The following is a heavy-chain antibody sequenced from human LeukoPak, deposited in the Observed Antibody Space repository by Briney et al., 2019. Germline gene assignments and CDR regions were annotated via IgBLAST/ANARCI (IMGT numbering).Heavy chain of an antibody. Sequence: PGGSLRLSCAASGFSFSGFGMSWVRQAPGKGLEWVSGISGGPVSTSYADSVKGRFTISRDNSKNMLYTKMNSLRVEDTAVYYCAKSGRYCSGSSCYQEASLDYWGQGTLVTVSS. CDR3: AKSGRYCSGSSCYQEASLDY. CDR2: ISGGPVST. CDR1: GFSFSGFG. V-gene: IGHV3-23*01. J-gene: IGHJ4*02. D-gene: IGHD2-15*01.